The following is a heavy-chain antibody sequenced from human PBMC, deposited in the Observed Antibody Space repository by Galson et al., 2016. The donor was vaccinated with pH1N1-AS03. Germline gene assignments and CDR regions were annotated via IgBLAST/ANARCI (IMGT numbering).Heavy chain of an antibody. CDR2: IYPGDSDT. Sequence: QSGAEVKKPGESLKISCRASGYSFANYWVGWVRQMPGKGLEWMGSIYPGDSDTRYSPSFQGQVTISGDKSINTVYLHWSSLKASDSAMYYCARRESGGSTVDYWGQGTLVTVSS. D-gene: IGHD2-15*01. J-gene: IGHJ4*02. CDR3: ARRESGGSTVDY. V-gene: IGHV5-51*01. CDR1: GYSFANYW.